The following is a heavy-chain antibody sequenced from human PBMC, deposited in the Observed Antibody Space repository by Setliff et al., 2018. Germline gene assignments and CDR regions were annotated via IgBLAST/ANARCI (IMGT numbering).Heavy chain of an antibody. Sequence: GASVKVSCKASGGTFRSYGISWVRQAPGQGLEWMGGTIPSFGSTNYAQKFQDRVTIITDESTSTAYMELSSLRTEDTAVYYCARVTSGDQGYSFDYWGQGTLVTVSS. CDR1: GGTFRSYG. D-gene: IGHD1-26*01. CDR3: ARVTSGDQGYSFDY. J-gene: IGHJ4*02. V-gene: IGHV1-69*05. CDR2: TIPSFGST.